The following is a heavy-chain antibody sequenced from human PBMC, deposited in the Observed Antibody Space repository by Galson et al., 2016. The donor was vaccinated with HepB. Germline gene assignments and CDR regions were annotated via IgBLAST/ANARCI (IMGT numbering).Heavy chain of an antibody. J-gene: IGHJ3*01. V-gene: IGHV4-4*02. CDR2: IYHGGVT. CDR3: ARVGFSAFDV. Sequence: SETLSLTCAVSGGSISSSNWWSWVRRPPGKGLEWIGEIYHGGVTQHNSSLKSRVTISIDTSKNEFSLTLRSVTVADTAVYYCARVGFSAFDVWGQGTMVTVSS. D-gene: IGHD2/OR15-2a*01. CDR1: GGSISSSNW.